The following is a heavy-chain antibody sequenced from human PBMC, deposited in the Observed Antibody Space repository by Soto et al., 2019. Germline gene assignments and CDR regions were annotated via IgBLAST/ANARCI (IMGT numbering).Heavy chain of an antibody. V-gene: IGHV1-2*02. Sequence: ASVKVSCKASGYTFTGYYMHWVRQAPGQGLEWTGWINPNSGGTNYAQKFQGRVTMTRDTSISTAYMELSRLRSDDTAVYYCARVRYYDFWSGYYNGRSPFDIWGQGTMVTVSS. CDR1: GYTFTGYY. J-gene: IGHJ3*02. D-gene: IGHD3-3*01. CDR3: ARVRYYDFWSGYYNGRSPFDI. CDR2: INPNSGGT.